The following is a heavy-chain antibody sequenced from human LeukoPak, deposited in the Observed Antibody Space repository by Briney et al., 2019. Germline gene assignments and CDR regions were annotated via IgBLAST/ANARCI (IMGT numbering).Heavy chain of an antibody. V-gene: IGHV1-46*03. Sequence: ASVKVSCKASGYTFTSYYMHWVRQAPGQGLEWMGIINPSGGSTSYAQKFQGRVTMTRDTSTSTVYTELSSLRSEDTAVYYCARDYPFEEPDIVVVPAATHVLDYWGQGTLVTVSS. J-gene: IGHJ4*02. CDR3: ARDYPFEEPDIVVVPAATHVLDY. CDR1: GYTFTSYY. CDR2: INPSGGST. D-gene: IGHD2-2*01.